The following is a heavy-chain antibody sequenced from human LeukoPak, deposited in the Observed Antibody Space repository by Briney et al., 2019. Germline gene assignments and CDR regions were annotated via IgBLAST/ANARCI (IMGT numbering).Heavy chain of an antibody. J-gene: IGHJ4*02. CDR3: AKSGLNRFDY. D-gene: IGHD2-15*01. CDR2: FSGSGGGT. Sequence: GGSLRLSCAASGFTVSSNYMSWVRQAPGKGLQWVSTFSGSGGGTYYADSVKGRFTISRDNSKNTLYLQMNSLRAEDTAVYYCAKSGLNRFDYWGQGTLVTVSS. CDR1: GFTVSSNY. V-gene: IGHV3-23*01.